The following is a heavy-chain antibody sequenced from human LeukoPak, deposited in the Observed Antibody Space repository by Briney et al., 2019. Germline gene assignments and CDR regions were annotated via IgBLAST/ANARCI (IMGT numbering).Heavy chain of an antibody. D-gene: IGHD3-10*01. CDR1: VYSIRSGYY. J-gene: IGHJ4*02. Sequence: SETLSLTCTVSVYSIRSGYYWGWLRHPRGKGLEWIGNIYHSGSTYYNPSLKSRVTISVDTSKNQFSLKLSSVTAADTAVYYCARQNMVRGVATFDYWGQGTLVSVSS. V-gene: IGHV4-38-2*02. CDR2: IYHSGST. CDR3: ARQNMVRGVATFDY.